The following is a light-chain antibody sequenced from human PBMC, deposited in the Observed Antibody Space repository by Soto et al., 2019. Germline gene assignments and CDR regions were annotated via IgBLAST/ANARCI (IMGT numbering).Light chain of an antibody. V-gene: IGKV3D-11*02. CDR3: QQRSSWHT. CDR1: QSVSSN. J-gene: IGKJ1*01. Sequence: EIVMTQSPATLSVSPGERATLSCRASQSVSSNLAWYQQKPGQAPRLLIYDASNRATGIPARFSGSGSGTDFTLTISSLEPEDSAIYYCQQRSSWHTFGQGTKVDI. CDR2: DAS.